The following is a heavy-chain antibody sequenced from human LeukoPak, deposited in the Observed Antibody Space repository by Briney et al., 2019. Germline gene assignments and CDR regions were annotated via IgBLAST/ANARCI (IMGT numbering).Heavy chain of an antibody. CDR2: ISRSITTI. V-gene: IGHV3-48*01. Sequence: GGSLRLSCVASGFTFSTYGMNWVRQAPGKGLEWVSYISRSITTIYHADSVKGRFTISRDNAENSLYLQMNGLRAEDTAVYYCARDDCSTSSCQKHQNWFDPWGQGTLVTVSS. J-gene: IGHJ5*02. CDR3: ARDDCSTSSCQKHQNWFDP. CDR1: GFTFSTYG. D-gene: IGHD2-2*01.